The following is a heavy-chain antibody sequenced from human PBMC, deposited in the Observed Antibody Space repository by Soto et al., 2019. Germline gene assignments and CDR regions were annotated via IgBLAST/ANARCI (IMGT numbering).Heavy chain of an antibody. D-gene: IGHD5-12*01. CDR2: IYYSGST. Sequence: SETLSLTCTVSGGSISSYYWSWIRQPPGKGLEWIGYIYYSGSTNYNPSLKSRVTISVDTSKNQFSLKLSSVTAADTAVYYCASYSGYEYYFDYWGQGTLVTVSS. CDR3: ASYSGYEYYFDY. J-gene: IGHJ4*02. CDR1: GGSISSYY. V-gene: IGHV4-59*01.